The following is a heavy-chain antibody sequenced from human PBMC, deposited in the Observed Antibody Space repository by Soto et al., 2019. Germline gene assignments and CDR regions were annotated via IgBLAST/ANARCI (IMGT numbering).Heavy chain of an antibody. CDR1: GGSLSNYG. CDR3: ARGAATKIVVTTYYGVDG. D-gene: IGHD2-15*01. CDR2: IIPVFGTA. J-gene: IGHJ6*02. Sequence: QVQLVQSGAEVKKPGSLVKVSCKASGGSLSNYGISWVRQAPGQGLEWMGGIIPVFGTANYAQKFQGRVTITADESTSIVYMAVTSLRSEDTSVYYCARGAATKIVVTTYYGVDGWGQGTTVTVSS. V-gene: IGHV1-69*12.